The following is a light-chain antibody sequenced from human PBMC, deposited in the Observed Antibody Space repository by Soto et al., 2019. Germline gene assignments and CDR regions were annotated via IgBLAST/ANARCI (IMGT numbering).Light chain of an antibody. CDR1: QSVSSSY. Sequence: EIVLTQSPGTLSLSPGERATLSCRASQSVSSSYLAWYQHKPGQAPRLLIYGASSRATGIPDRFSGSGSGTDFTLTISRLEPEDFAVYYWQQYGSSPRTFDQGTKVDIK. CDR3: QQYGSSPRT. J-gene: IGKJ1*01. CDR2: GAS. V-gene: IGKV3-20*01.